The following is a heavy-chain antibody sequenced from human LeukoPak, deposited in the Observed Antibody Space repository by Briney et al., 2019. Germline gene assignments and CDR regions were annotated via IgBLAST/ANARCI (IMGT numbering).Heavy chain of an antibody. V-gene: IGHV1-69*06. CDR3: ARDGEGRTNFDY. Sequence: GSSVKVSCKASGGTFNSYGIIWVRQAPGQGLEWMGGIIPILGTSNYAQKFQGRVTITADKSTSTAYMELSRLRSDDTAVYYCARDGEGRTNFDYWGQGTLITVSS. CDR2: IIPILGTS. CDR1: GGTFNSYG. D-gene: IGHD1-14*01. J-gene: IGHJ4*02.